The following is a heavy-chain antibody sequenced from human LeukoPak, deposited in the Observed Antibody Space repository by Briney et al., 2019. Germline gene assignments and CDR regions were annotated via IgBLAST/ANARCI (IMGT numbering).Heavy chain of an antibody. CDR3: AKDALRGYSYGMGY. CDR1: GFTFSSYS. J-gene: IGHJ4*02. Sequence: GGSLRLSCAASGFTFSSYSMNWVRQAPGKGLEWVSYISSSSSTIYYADSVKGRFTISRDNAKNSLYLQMNSLRAEDTAVYYCAKDALRGYSYGMGYWGQGTLVTVSS. V-gene: IGHV3-48*01. CDR2: ISSSSSTI. D-gene: IGHD5-18*01.